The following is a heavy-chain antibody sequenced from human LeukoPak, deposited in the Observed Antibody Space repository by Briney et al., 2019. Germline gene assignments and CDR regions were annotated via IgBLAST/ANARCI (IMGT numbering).Heavy chain of an antibody. J-gene: IGHJ5*02. Sequence: SETLSLTCTVSGGSISSGSYYWSWLRRPAGKGLEWIGRIYIYTNERIHYNPSLKSRVTISVDTSKNQFSLILSSVTAADTAVYYCARDSGGEGGTYRWGQGTLVTVSS. V-gene: IGHV4-61*02. CDR2: YIYTNERI. D-gene: IGHD2-15*01. CDR1: GGSISSGSYY. CDR3: ARDSGGEGGTYR.